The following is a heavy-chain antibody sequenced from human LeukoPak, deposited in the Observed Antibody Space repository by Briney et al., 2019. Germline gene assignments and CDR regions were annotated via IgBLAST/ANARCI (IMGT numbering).Heavy chain of an antibody. CDR3: ERGAAMGY. CDR2: IYYSGST. Sequence: SETLPLTCTVSGGSISSYYWSWIRQPPGKGLEWIGYIYYSGSTNYNPSLKSRVTISVDTSKNQFSLKLSSVTAADTAVYYCERGAAMGYWGQGTLVTVSS. D-gene: IGHD5-18*01. J-gene: IGHJ4*02. V-gene: IGHV4-59*01. CDR1: GGSISSYY.